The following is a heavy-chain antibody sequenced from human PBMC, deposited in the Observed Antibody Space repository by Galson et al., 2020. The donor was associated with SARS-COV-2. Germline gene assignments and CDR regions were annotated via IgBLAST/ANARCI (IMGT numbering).Heavy chain of an antibody. CDR3: AKTPSEGTFLWNSLRLDY. CDR2: ISGGSASK. CDR1: GFTFGDFA. D-gene: IGHD2-21*01. J-gene: IGHJ4*01. Sequence: GESLKISCAASGFTFGDFAMTWVRHAPGKRLEWVSSISGGSASKYYADSVKGRFTISRDNSKSTLYLQMNSLSAEDTARYYCAKTPSEGTFLWNSLRLDYWGQGSLVTVSS. V-gene: IGHV3-23*01.